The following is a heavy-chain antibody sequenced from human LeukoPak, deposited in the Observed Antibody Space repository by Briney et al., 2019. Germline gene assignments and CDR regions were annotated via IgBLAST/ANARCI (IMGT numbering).Heavy chain of an antibody. CDR3: AGLSRIRVAGSSYYYAMDV. V-gene: IGHV4-4*07. CDR1: GGSITNYY. J-gene: IGHJ6*01. D-gene: IGHD6-19*01. Sequence: SETLSLTCTVSGGSITNYYCTWIRQPAGQGLDWIGRIYSSWTTTYNPSLNRRVDMSVDTSKNQFSLKLRSLTVAAAALYDCAGLSRIRVAGSSYYYAMDVWGQGTTVIVAS. CDR2: IYSSWTT.